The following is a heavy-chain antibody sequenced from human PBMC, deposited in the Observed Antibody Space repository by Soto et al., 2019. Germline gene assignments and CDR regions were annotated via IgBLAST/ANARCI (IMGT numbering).Heavy chain of an antibody. D-gene: IGHD3-16*02. V-gene: IGHV3-7*03. Sequence: PGGSRRLACAVSGFRFRDYWMSWVRQAPGKGLEWVANIKQDESDKYYVDSGKGRFTISRDNAKNALYLQQNSLRVEDTAVYYCAAYCYTMTCTHFHGYSWGQGTQVTVAS. CDR2: IKQDESDK. J-gene: IGHJ5*02. CDR3: AAYCYTMTCTHFHGYS. CDR1: GFRFRDYW.